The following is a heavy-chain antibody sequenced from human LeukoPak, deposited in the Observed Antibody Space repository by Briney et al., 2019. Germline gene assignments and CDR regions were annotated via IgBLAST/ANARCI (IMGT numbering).Heavy chain of an antibody. CDR1: GYSFTSYW. CDR3: ALGGPYYYDSSGYYRDY. J-gene: IGHJ4*02. CDR2: IYPGDSDT. V-gene: IGHV5-51*01. D-gene: IGHD3-22*01. Sequence: GESLEISCKGSGYSFTSYWIGWVRQMPGKGLEWMGIIYPGDSDTRYSPSFQGQVTISADKSISTAYLQWSSLKASDTAMYYCALGGPYYYDSSGYYRDYWGQGTLVTVSS.